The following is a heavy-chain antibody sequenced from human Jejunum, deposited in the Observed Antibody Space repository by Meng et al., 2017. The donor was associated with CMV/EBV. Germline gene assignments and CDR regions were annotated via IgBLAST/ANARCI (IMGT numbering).Heavy chain of an antibody. CDR3: AREKELTISGLVIFFDD. CDR2: AYYSANT. CDR1: SSPDFS. J-gene: IGHJ4*02. D-gene: IGHD3-3*01. V-gene: IGHV4-39*07. Sequence: SSPDFSWACIRQPPGERPEWIGSAYYSANTNYNPSLKSRVTISLDTSKNQFSLNLIPLTAADTAVYYCAREKELTISGLVIFFDDWGQGTLVTVSS.